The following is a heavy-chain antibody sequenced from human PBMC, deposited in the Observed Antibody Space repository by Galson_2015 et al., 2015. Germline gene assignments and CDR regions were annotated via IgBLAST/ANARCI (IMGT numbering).Heavy chain of an antibody. J-gene: IGHJ6*02. V-gene: IGHV3-9*01. CDR2: ISWNSGSI. CDR1: GFTFDDYA. D-gene: IGHD1-7*01. Sequence: SLRLSCAASGFTFDDYAMHWVRQAPGKGLEWVSGISWNSGSIGYADSVKGRFTISRDNAKNSLYLQMNSLRAEDTALYYCAKDSSWNCQGGMDVWGQGTTVTVSS. CDR3: AKDSSWNCQGGMDV.